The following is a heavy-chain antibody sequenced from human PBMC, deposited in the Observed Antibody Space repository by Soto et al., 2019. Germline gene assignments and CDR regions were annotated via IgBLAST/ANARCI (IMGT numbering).Heavy chain of an antibody. J-gene: IGHJ4*02. D-gene: IGHD3-10*01. Sequence: QVQLVQSGAEVKKPGSSVKVSCQASGGTFSNYAITWVRQAPGQGLEWMGGIIPLFGTANYAQKFQGRVTITADEPTSTAYMELSSLRSGDTAVYYCARAGRSYYNRDGYFSLDYWGQGALVTVSS. CDR3: ARAGRSYYNRDGYFSLDY. V-gene: IGHV1-69*01. CDR1: GGTFSNYA. CDR2: IIPLFGTA.